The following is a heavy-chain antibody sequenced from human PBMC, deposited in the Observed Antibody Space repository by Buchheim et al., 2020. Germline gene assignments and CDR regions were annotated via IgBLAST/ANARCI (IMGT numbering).Heavy chain of an antibody. CDR1: GFTFSRYA. CDR2: ISGSGGKT. V-gene: IGHV3-23*01. J-gene: IGHJ6*02. D-gene: IGHD4-11*01. CDR3: AKGQYQFHYYGMDV. Sequence: EVQLLESGGGLVQPGGSLRLSCAASGFTFSRYAMSWVRQAPGKGLEWVSAISGSGGKTFYADSVKGRFTISRDNSQNTLYLQMNSLRAEDTAVYYCAKGQYQFHYYGMDVWGQGTT.